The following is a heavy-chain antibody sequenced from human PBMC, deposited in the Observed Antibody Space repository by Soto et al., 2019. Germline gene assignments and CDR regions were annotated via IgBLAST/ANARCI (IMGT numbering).Heavy chain of an antibody. Sequence: AETLSLTCAVSGGSISSYYWSWIRQPPGKGLEWIGYIYYSGSTNYNPSLKSRVTISVDTSKNQFSLKLSSVTAADTAVYYCARDGANVWYGYRGQGTLVTVSS. CDR2: IYYSGST. CDR3: ARDGANVWYGY. D-gene: IGHD6-13*01. V-gene: IGHV4-59*01. J-gene: IGHJ4*02. CDR1: GGSISSYY.